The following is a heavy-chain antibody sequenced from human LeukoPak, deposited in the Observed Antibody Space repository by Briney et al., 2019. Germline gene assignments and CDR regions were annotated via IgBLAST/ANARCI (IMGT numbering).Heavy chain of an antibody. CDR1: GFTFSDYY. CDR2: ISSSSSYT. V-gene: IGHV3-11*06. J-gene: IGHJ4*02. CDR3: ASHYGSGSYYDY. Sequence: PGGSLRLSCAASGFTFSDYYMSWIRQAPGKGLEWVSYISSSSSYTNYADSVKGRFTISGDNAKNSLYLQMNSLRAEDTAVYYCASHYGSGSYYDYWGQGTLVTVSS. D-gene: IGHD3-10*01.